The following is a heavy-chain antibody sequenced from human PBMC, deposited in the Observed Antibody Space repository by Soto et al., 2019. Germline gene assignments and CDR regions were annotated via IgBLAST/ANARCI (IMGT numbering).Heavy chain of an antibody. Sequence: PSETLSLTCTVSGGSVSSGSYYWSWIRQPPGKGPEWIGYIYYSGGTNYNPSLKSRVTISVDTSKNQFSLKLSSVTAADTAVYYCARDTGRAFDIWGQGTMVTVSS. CDR3: ARDTGRAFDI. D-gene: IGHD3-10*01. V-gene: IGHV4-61*01. CDR2: IYYSGGT. J-gene: IGHJ3*02. CDR1: GGSVSSGSYY.